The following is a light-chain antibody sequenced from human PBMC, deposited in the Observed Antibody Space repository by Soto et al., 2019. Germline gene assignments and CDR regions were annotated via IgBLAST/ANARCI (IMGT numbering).Light chain of an antibody. Sequence: QSVLTQPPSVSGAPGQRVTISCTGSSSNIGAGYDVHWYQQVPGTAPKLLIYGNINRPSGVPDRFSGSKSGTSASLAITGLQADDEADYYWQSYDGILTVVFGGGTKLTVL. V-gene: IGLV1-40*01. CDR1: SSNIGAGYD. J-gene: IGLJ2*01. CDR3: QSYDGILTVV. CDR2: GNI.